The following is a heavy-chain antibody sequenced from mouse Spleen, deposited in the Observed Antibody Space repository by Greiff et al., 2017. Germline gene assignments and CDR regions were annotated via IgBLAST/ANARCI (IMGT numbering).Heavy chain of an antibody. D-gene: IGHD2-10*02. CDR1: GFTFSSYT. J-gene: IGHJ3*01. Sequence: EVMLVESGGGLVQPGGSLKLSCAASGFTFSSYTMSWVRQTPEKRLEWVAYISNGGGSTYYPDTVKGRFTISRDNAKNTLYLQMSSLRSEDTAMYYCARQEYGNYVGFAYWGQGTLVTVSA. CDR2: ISNGGGST. CDR3: ARQEYGNYVGFAY. V-gene: IGHV5-12-2*01.